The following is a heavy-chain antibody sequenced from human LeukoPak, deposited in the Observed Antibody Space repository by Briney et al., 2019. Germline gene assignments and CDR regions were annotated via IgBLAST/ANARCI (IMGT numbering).Heavy chain of an antibody. J-gene: IGHJ4*02. V-gene: IGHV1-69*04. CDR3: ARDRLNRLGYCIGGSCYSLDY. D-gene: IGHD2-15*01. Sequence: SVKVSCKASGGTFSSYAISGVRQAPGQGLEWMGRIIPVLDIANYAQKFQGRVTITADKSTTTAYMELSSLRSEDTAVYYCARDRLNRLGYCIGGSCYSLDYWGQGTLVTVSS. CDR2: IIPVLDIA. CDR1: GGTFSSYA.